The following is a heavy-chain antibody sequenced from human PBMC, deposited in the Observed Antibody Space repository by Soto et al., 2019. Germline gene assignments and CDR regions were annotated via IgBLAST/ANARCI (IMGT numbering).Heavy chain of an antibody. J-gene: IGHJ4*02. CDR2: IIPIFGTA. V-gene: IGHV1-69*01. CDR1: GGTFSSYA. CDR3: ARVGGYNWNERGFGLNY. D-gene: IGHD1-1*01. Sequence: QVQLVQSGAEVKKPGSSVKVSCKASGGTFSSYAISWVRQAPGQGLEWMGGIIPIFGTANYAQKFQGRVTNTADESTSTAYMELSSLRSEDTGVYYCARVGGYNWNERGFGLNYWGQGTLVTVSS.